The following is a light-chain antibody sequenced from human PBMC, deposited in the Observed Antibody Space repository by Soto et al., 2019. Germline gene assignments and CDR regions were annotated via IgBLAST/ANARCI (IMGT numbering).Light chain of an antibody. CDR2: GAS. CDR1: QSVSNNY. J-gene: IGKJ1*01. CDR3: QQSYSTPWT. Sequence: EIVLTQSPGTLSLSPGERATLSCRASQSVSNNYLAWYQQKPGQAPRLLIYGASNRATGIPDRFSGSGSGTDFTLTISSLQPEDFATYSCQQSYSTPWTFGQGTKVDIK. V-gene: IGKV3-20*01.